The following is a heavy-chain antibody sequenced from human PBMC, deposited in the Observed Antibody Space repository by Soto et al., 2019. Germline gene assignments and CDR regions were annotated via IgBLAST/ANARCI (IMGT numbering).Heavy chain of an antibody. CDR2: IYYSGST. J-gene: IGHJ3*02. Sequence: PSETLSLTCTVSGGSISSGDYYWSWIRQPPGKGLEWIGYIYYSGSTYYNPSLKSRVTISVDTSKNQFSLKLSSVTAADTAVYYGARGQILTRDAFDIWGQGTMVTVSS. CDR3: ARGQILTRDAFDI. V-gene: IGHV4-30-4*01. CDR1: GGSISSGDYY. D-gene: IGHD2-8*02.